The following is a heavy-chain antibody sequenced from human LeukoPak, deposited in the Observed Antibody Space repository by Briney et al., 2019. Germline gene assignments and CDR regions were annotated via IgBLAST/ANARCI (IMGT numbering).Heavy chain of an antibody. J-gene: IGHJ4*02. CDR1: GFTFSSYA. CDR2: ISGDGGRT. V-gene: IGHV3-23*01. CDR3: AKEDNCGGDCGPDY. Sequence: GGSLRLSCAASGFTFSSYAMSWVRQAPGKGLEWVSGISGDGGRTIYTDSVKGRFTISRDNSKNTLHLQMNSLRAEDTAVYYCAKEDNCGGDCGPDYWGQGALVTVSS. D-gene: IGHD2-21*02.